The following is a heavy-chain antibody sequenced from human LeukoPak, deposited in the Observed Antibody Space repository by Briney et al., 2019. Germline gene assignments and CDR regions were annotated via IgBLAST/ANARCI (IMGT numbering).Heavy chain of an antibody. J-gene: IGHJ4*02. CDR1: GFTFTKCA. D-gene: IGHD6-19*01. Sequence: GGSLRLSCVASGFTFTKCAMSWIRQAPGKGLEWVAIITAAGNTAYYADYVKGRLTISRDNSRNTVYMKMDSLRAEDTAIYYCAGHRNSDWYSPLDYWGQGSQVTVSP. V-gene: IGHV3-23*01. CDR2: ITAAGNTA. CDR3: AGHRNSDWYSPLDY.